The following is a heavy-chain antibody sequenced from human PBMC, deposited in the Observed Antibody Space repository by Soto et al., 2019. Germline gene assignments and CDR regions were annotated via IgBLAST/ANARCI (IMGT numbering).Heavy chain of an antibody. CDR2: IYHTEIT. J-gene: IGHJ5*02. D-gene: IGHD3-10*01. CDR1: GYSISSGYY. Sequence: SETLSLTCTVSGYSISSGYYCGWIRQSPGGGLEWIGTIYHTEITHYNPSLKSRVLISVDTSKNQISLKFTSVTAADSAVYYCVRGVGGSESYYDENWFDPWGQGTLVTVSS. V-gene: IGHV4-38-2*02. CDR3: VRGVGGSESYYDENWFDP.